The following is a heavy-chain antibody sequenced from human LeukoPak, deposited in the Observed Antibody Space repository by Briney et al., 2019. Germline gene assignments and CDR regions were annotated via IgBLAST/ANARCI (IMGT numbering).Heavy chain of an antibody. J-gene: IGHJ5*02. Sequence: PEASVKVSCKLSGNSLNELSIHWVRQAPGKGLDWMGGFDPEEGEIVYSQSFQGRVTVTEDRSTNTAYLELSSLRSEDAAVYYCATIGQFGGIYYYFDPWGQGTLVTVSS. CDR2: FDPEEGEI. CDR3: ATIGQFGGIYYYFDP. CDR1: GNSLNELS. D-gene: IGHD5/OR15-5a*01. V-gene: IGHV1-24*01.